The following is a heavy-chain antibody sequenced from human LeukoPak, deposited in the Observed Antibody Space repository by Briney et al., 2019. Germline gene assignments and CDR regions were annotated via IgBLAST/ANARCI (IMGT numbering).Heavy chain of an antibody. CDR1: GYTLTELS. V-gene: IGHV1-24*01. D-gene: IGHD5-24*01. CDR3: ARDRRDGYIITGVGDY. CDR2: FDPEDGET. J-gene: IGHJ4*02. Sequence: ASVKVSCKVSGYTLTELSMHWVRQAPGKGLEWMGGFDPEDGETIYAQKFQGRVTITADESTSTAYMELSSLRSEDTAVYYCARDRRDGYIITGVGDYWGQGTLVTVSS.